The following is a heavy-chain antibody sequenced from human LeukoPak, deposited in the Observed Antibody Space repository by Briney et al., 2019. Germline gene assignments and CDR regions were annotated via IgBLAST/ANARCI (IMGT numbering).Heavy chain of an antibody. J-gene: IGHJ4*02. CDR3: ARYCSSTSCYGRYFDY. CDR1: GGSISSYY. V-gene: IGHV4-4*07. CDR2: IYTSGST. Sequence: SETLSLTCTVSGGSISSYYWSWIRQPAGKGLEWVGRIYTSGSTNYNPSLKSRVTMSVDTSKNQFSLKLSSVTAADTAVYYCARYCSSTSCYGRYFDYWGQGTLVTVSS. D-gene: IGHD2-2*01.